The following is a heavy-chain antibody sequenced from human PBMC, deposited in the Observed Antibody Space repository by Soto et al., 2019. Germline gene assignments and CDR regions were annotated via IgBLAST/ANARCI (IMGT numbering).Heavy chain of an antibody. J-gene: IGHJ4*02. CDR3: ARDRPSGYYGSGSYYKPPGIRNDY. CDR2: ISAYNGNT. Sequence: ASVKVSCKASGYTFTSYGISWVRQAPGQGLEWMGWISAYNGNTNYAQKPQGRVTMTTDTSTSTAYMELRSLRSDDTAVYYCARDRPSGYYGSGSYYKPPGIRNDYWGQGTLVTVSS. D-gene: IGHD3-10*01. V-gene: IGHV1-18*04. CDR1: GYTFTSYG.